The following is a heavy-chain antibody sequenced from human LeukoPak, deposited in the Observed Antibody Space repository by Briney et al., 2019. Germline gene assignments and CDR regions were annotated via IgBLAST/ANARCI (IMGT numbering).Heavy chain of an antibody. CDR2: ISGLGGST. J-gene: IGHJ4*02. V-gene: IGHV3-23*01. Sequence: GGSLRLSCVASGFTYDTYGMHWVRQSPGKGLEWVAGISGLGGSTSYADSVKGRFTISRDNSKNTVYLQMHSLRVEDTAVYYCAKDLSWFGGSLATFGYWGQGTLATVSS. CDR3: AKDLSWFGGSLATFGY. CDR1: GFTYDTYG. D-gene: IGHD3-10*01.